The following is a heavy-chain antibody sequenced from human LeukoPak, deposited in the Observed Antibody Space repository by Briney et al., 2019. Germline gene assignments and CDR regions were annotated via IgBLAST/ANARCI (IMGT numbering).Heavy chain of an antibody. J-gene: IGHJ4*02. V-gene: IGHV4-59*01. D-gene: IGHD2-2*01. CDR1: GXSISSYY. CDR2: IYYSGST. CDR3: ARGGVVVVPV. Sequence: SETLSLTCTVSGXSISSYYWSWIRQPPGKGLEWIGYIYYSGSTNYNPSLKSRVTISVDTSKNQFSLKLSSVTAADTALYYCARGGVVVVPVWGQGTLVTVSS.